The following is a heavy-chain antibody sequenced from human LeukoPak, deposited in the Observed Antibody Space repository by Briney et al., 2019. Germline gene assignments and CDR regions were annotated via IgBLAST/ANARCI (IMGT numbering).Heavy chain of an antibody. CDR2: IIPIFGTA. D-gene: IGHD5-24*01. CDR3: ARQGFVERATIGWFDP. J-gene: IGHJ5*02. V-gene: IGHV1-69*13. CDR1: GCTFSSYA. Sequence: SVTVSYKASGCTFSSYAISWVRQAPGQEGEGMGGIIPIFGTANYAQKLQGRVTITPEESTNTALTELSSLKSYEPAGYYRARQGFVERATIGWFDPWGQGTLVTVSS.